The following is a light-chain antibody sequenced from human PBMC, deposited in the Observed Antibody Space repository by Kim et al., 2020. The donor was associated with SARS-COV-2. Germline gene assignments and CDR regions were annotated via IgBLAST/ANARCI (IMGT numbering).Light chain of an antibody. Sequence: GQSVTISCTGTSIDIGAYDYVSWYQQHPGRAPKLVIFQVNKRPSGVPDRFSGSKSGYTASLTVSGLQVDDEAHYYCGSYSGANNLVFGGGTQLTVL. J-gene: IGLJ3*02. CDR2: QVN. CDR3: GSYSGANNLV. V-gene: IGLV2-8*01. CDR1: SIDIGAYDY.